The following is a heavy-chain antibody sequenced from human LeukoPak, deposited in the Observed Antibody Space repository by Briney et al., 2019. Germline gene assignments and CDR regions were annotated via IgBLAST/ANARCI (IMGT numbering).Heavy chain of an antibody. CDR2: IYYSGST. CDR1: GGSISSSSYY. D-gene: IGHD5-12*01. J-gene: IGHJ4*02. V-gene: IGHV4-39*07. CDR3: ASLGYSGYDWGPQSFDY. Sequence: PSETLSLTCTVSGGSISSSSYYWGWIRQPPGKGLEWIGSIYYSGSTYYNPSLKSRVTISVDTSKNQFSLKLSSVTAADTAVYYCASLGYSGYDWGPQSFDYWGQGTLVTVSS.